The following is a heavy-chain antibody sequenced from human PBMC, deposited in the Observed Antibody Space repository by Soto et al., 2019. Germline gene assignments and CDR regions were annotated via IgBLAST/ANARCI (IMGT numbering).Heavy chain of an antibody. J-gene: IGHJ5*02. D-gene: IGHD2-21*02. V-gene: IGHV4-59*01. CDR1: GGSISSYY. CDR2: IYYSGST. Sequence: PSETLSLTCTVSGGSISSYYWSWIRQPPGKGLERIGYIYYSGSTNYNPSLKSRVTISVDTSKNQFSLNLSSVTAADTAVYYCARDKGAYCGGDCYSTWFDPWGQGTLVTVSS. CDR3: ARDKGAYCGGDCYSTWFDP.